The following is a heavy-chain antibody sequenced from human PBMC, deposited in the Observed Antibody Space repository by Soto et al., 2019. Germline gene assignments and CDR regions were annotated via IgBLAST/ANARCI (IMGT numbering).Heavy chain of an antibody. D-gene: IGHD6-13*01. V-gene: IGHV3-7*01. CDR1: GFTFSSYW. Sequence: GGSLRLSCAASGFTFSSYWMSWVRQAPGKGLEWVANIKQDGSEKYYVDSVKGRFTISRDNAKNSLYLQMNSLRAEDTAVYYCAREGPRYSSSWYMRYGFDYWGQGTLVTVSS. J-gene: IGHJ4*02. CDR2: IKQDGSEK. CDR3: AREGPRYSSSWYMRYGFDY.